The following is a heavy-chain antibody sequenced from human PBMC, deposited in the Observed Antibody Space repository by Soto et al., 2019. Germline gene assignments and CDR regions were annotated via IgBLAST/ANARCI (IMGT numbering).Heavy chain of an antibody. CDR1: GDSISSYC. CDR2: INHSGST. Sequence: SETLSLTCSVSGDSISSYCWTWIRQPPGKGLEWIGYINHSGSTKYNPFLKSRVTISVDTSKNQVSLNLNSVTTADTAVYYCAALGDCSSTSCFDPWGQGTLVTVSS. CDR3: AALGDCSSTSCFDP. J-gene: IGHJ5*02. D-gene: IGHD2-2*01. V-gene: IGHV4-59*01.